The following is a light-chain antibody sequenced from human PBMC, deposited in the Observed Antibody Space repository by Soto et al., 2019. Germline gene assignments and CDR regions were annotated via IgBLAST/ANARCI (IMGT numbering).Light chain of an antibody. CDR2: LNSDGSH. CDR1: SGHSSYA. V-gene: IGLV4-69*01. J-gene: IGLJ2*01. Sequence: PVLTQSPSASASLGASVKLTCTLSSGHSSYAIAWHQQQPEKGPRYLMKLNSDGSHSKGDGIPDRFSGSSSGAERYLTISSLQSEDEADYYCQTWGTGPVFGGGTKLTVL. CDR3: QTWGTGPV.